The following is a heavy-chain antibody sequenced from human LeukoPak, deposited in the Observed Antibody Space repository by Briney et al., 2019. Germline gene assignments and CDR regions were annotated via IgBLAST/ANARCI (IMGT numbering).Heavy chain of an antibody. J-gene: IGHJ4*02. Sequence: ASVKVSCKASGYTFTSYGISWVRQAPGQGLEWMGWISAYNGNTNYAQKLQGRVTTTTDTSTSTAYMELRSLRSDDTAVYYCARDRGIAVAGTCDYWGQGTLVTVSS. CDR2: ISAYNGNT. D-gene: IGHD6-19*01. V-gene: IGHV1-18*01. CDR1: GYTFTSYG. CDR3: ARDRGIAVAGTCDY.